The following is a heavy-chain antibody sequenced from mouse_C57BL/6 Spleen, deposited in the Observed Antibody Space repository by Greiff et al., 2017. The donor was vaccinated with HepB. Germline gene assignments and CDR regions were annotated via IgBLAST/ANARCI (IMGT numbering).Heavy chain of an antibody. CDR3: ARTYNNALYYFGY. J-gene: IGHJ2*01. V-gene: IGHV1-52*01. CDR2: IDPSDSET. Sequence: QVQLQQPGAELVRPGSSVKLSCKASGYTFTSYWMHWVKQRPIQGLEWIGNIDPSDSETHYNQKFKDKATLTVDKSSSTAYMQLSSLTSEDSAVYYCARTYNNALYYFGYWGQGTTLTFSS. D-gene: IGHD2-5*01. CDR1: GYTFTSYW.